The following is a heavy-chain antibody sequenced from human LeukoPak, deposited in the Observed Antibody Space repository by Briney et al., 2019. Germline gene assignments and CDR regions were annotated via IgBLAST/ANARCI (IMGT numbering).Heavy chain of an antibody. D-gene: IGHD3-3*01. CDR1: GFTFSSYA. Sequence: PGGSLRLSCAASGFTFSSYAMSWVRQAPGKGLEWVSAISGSGGSTYYADSVKGRFTISRDNSKNTLYLQMNSLRAEDTAVYYCAKDHDFWSGYSLDSWFDPWGQGTLVTVSS. CDR3: AKDHDFWSGYSLDSWFDP. J-gene: IGHJ5*02. V-gene: IGHV3-23*01. CDR2: ISGSGGST.